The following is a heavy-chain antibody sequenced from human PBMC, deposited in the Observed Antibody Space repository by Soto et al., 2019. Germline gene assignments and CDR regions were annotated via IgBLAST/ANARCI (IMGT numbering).Heavy chain of an antibody. D-gene: IGHD2-15*01. J-gene: IGHJ6*02. CDR2: ISGSGGST. Sequence: GGSLRLSCAASGFTFSSYAMSWVRQAPGKGLEWVSAISGSGGSTYYADSVKGRFTISRDNSKNTLYLQMNSLRAEDTAVYYCATLGYCSGGSCSSPYYYYYGMDVWGQGTTVTVSS. CDR3: ATLGYCSGGSCSSPYYYYYGMDV. CDR1: GFTFSSYA. V-gene: IGHV3-23*01.